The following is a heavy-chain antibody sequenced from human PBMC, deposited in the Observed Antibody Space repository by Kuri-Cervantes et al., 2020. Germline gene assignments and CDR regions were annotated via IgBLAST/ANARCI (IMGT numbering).Heavy chain of an antibody. V-gene: IGHV4-4*02. CDR2: IYHSGTT. CDR1: GYSITNDHY. D-gene: IGHD2-15*01. J-gene: IGHJ4*02. CDR3: ARGRVAATTSYYFDF. Sequence: GSLRLSCTVSGYSITNDHYWSWVRQSPGKGLEWIGEIYHSGTTNYNPSLRSRITISIDKSKNQFSLKLSSVTAADTAVYYCARGRVAATTSYYFDFWGQGTLVTVSS.